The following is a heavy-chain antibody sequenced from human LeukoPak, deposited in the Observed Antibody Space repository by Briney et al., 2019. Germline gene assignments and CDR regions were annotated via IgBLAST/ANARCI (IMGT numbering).Heavy chain of an antibody. CDR1: GYTFTSYY. Sequence: ASVKVSCKASGYTFTSYYMHWVRQAPGQGLEWMGITNPSGGSTSYAQKFQGRVTMTRDTSTSTVYMELSSLRSEDTAVYYCARAPQRQGAFDIWGQGTMVTVSS. CDR3: ARAPQRQGAFDI. CDR2: TNPSGGST. J-gene: IGHJ3*02. V-gene: IGHV1-46*01.